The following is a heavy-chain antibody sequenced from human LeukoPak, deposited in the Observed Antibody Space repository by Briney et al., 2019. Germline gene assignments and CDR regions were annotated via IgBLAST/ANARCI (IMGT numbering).Heavy chain of an antibody. CDR2: ISGSGGST. CDR1: GFTFSSYA. D-gene: IGHD4-17*01. CDR3: AKGTVTTRGYFDY. J-gene: IGHJ4*02. V-gene: IGHV3-23*01. Sequence: GGSLRLSCAASGFTFSSYAMSWLRQAPGKGLEWVSAISGSGGSTYYADSVKGRFTISRDNSKNTLYLQMNSLRADDTAVYYCAKGTVTTRGYFDYWGQGTLVTVSS.